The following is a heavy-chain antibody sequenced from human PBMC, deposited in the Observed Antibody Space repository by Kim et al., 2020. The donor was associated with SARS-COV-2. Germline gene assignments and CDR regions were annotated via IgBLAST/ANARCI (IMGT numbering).Heavy chain of an antibody. D-gene: IGHD5-12*01. J-gene: IGHJ6*01. CDR2: INHSGST. V-gene: IGHV4-34*01. CDR1: GGSFSGYY. Sequence: SETLSLTCAVYGGSFSGYYWSWIRQPPGKWLEWIGEINHSGSTNYNPSLKSRVTISVDTSKNQFSLKLSSVTAADTAVYYCARGQGGYDSFYYYYGMDV. CDR3: ARGQGGYDSFYYYYGMDV.